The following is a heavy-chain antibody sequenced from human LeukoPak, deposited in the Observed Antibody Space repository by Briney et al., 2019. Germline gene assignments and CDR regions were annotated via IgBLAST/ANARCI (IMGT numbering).Heavy chain of an antibody. CDR3: AKDRLYSRTLDY. J-gene: IGHJ4*02. Sequence: GGSLRLSCAASGFSFSDDGMHWVRQAPGKGLEWVAVISSDGTNIYYTDSVRGRFTISRDNSKNTLYLQMNNLRPEDTAIYYCAKDRLYSRTLDYWGRGTLVTVSS. D-gene: IGHD2-21*01. V-gene: IGHV3-30*18. CDR2: ISSDGTNI. CDR1: GFSFSDDG.